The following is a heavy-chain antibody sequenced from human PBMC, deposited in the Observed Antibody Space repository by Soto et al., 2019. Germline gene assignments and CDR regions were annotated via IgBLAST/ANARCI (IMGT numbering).Heavy chain of an antibody. Sequence: ASVKVSCKDSGYTFTSFGISWVRHAPGQGLEWMGWISAYNGNTNYAQKLQGRVTMTTDTSTSTAYMELRSLRAEDTAVYYCAKSQGRGHDPTAPWSNPYALYYYGMDVWGQGTTVTVSS. D-gene: IGHD1-1*01. CDR3: AKSQGRGHDPTAPWSNPYALYYYGMDV. V-gene: IGHV1-18*01. J-gene: IGHJ6*02. CDR2: ISAYNGNT. CDR1: GYTFTSFG.